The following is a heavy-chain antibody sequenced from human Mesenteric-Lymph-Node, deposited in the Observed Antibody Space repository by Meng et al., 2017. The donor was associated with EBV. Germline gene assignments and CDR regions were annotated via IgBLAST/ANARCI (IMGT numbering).Heavy chain of an antibody. CDR2: IYYSGNT. J-gene: IGHJ4*02. V-gene: IGHV4-39*01. Sequence: HLPLQESGPGLVKPSETLFLSCSVSGGSLSSSSYYWAWIRQPPGKGLEWIGTIYYSGNTFYNPSLESRITISVDTSTNQFSLNLRSVSAPDTAVYYCARLYDNYVDYWGRGSLVTVSS. D-gene: IGHD3-9*01. CDR3: ARLYDNYVDY. CDR1: GGSLSSSSYY.